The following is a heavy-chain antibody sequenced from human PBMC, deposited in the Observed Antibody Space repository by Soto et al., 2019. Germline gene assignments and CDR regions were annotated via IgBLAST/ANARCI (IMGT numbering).Heavy chain of an antibody. CDR3: ASKMVTYGMDV. CDR1: GDTISTGGYT. J-gene: IGHJ6*02. V-gene: IGHV4-30-2*01. Sequence: SETLSLTCDVSGDTISTGGYTWAWIRQPPGKALEWIGEINHSGSTNYNPSLKSRVTISVDKSKNQFSLKLSSVTAADTAVYYCASKMVTYGMDVWGQGTTVTVSS. CDR2: INHSGST. D-gene: IGHD5-18*01.